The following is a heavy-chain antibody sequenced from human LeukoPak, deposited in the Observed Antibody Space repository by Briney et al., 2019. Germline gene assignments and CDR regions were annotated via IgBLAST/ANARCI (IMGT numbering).Heavy chain of an antibody. CDR1: GGTFTSYA. V-gene: IGHV1-69*06. J-gene: IGHJ4*02. CDR3: ARPRTVTPLAPLGY. D-gene: IGHD4-17*01. Sequence: ASVKVSFKASGGTFTSYAISWVRQAPGQGLEWRGEIIAIFGTANYAQKFQGRVTITADNSTSTAYMELSSLRSEDTAVYYCARPRTVTPLAPLGYWGQGTLVTVSS. CDR2: IIAIFGTA.